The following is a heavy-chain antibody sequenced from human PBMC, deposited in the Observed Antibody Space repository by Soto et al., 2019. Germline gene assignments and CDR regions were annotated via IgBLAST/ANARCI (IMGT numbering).Heavy chain of an antibody. CDR2: MNPNSGNT. CDR3: ARQKITIFGVAHYGMDV. V-gene: IGHV1-8*01. J-gene: IGHJ6*02. CDR1: SYTFTSYD. D-gene: IGHD3-3*01. Sequence: GXSVKVWCKASSYTFTSYDINWVRQATVQGLEWMGWMNPNSGNTGYAQKFQGRVTMTRNTSISTAYMELRSLRSEDTAVYYCARQKITIFGVAHYGMDVWGQGTKVTVYS.